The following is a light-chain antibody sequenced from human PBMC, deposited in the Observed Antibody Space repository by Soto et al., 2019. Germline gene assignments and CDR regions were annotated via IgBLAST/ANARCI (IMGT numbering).Light chain of an antibody. Sequence: EIVMTQSPATLSVSPGERATLSCRASQSISSNLAWYQQKPGQAPRLLMFRTSSRATGFPARFSGSGSGTEFTLTISSLEPEDFAAYYCQQYATLPYTFGQGTKVDIK. CDR2: RTS. J-gene: IGKJ2*01. CDR3: QQYATLPYT. V-gene: IGKV3-15*01. CDR1: QSISSN.